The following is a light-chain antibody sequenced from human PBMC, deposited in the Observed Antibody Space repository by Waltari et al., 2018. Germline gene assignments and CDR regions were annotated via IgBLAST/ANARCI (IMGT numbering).Light chain of an antibody. CDR1: KLGDKY. CDR2: EDT. V-gene: IGLV3-1*01. Sequence: SYELTQPPSVSVSPGQAVSITCSGKKLGDKYVNWYQQKAGQSPVLVIYEDTKPPSAIPALLAGSNSGNTATLTISETQAMDEADYYCQTCDSSSYVFGTGTTVTVL. J-gene: IGLJ1*01. CDR3: QTCDSSSYV.